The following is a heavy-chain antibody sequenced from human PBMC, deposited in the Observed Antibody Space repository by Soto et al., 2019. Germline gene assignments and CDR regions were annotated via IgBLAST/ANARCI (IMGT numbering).Heavy chain of an antibody. V-gene: IGHV3-21*06. Sequence: GGSLRLSCAASGFTFTRYSMNWVRQAPGKGLEWVASISSTTNYIYYGDSMKGRFTISRDNAKNSLYLEMNSLRAEDTAVYYCARESEDLTSNFDYWGQGTLVTVSS. CDR1: GFTFTRYS. CDR2: ISSTTNYI. J-gene: IGHJ4*02. CDR3: ARESEDLTSNFDY.